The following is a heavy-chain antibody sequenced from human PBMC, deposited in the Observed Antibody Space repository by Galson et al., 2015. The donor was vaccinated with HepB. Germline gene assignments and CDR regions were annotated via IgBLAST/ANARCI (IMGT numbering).Heavy chain of an antibody. V-gene: IGHV3-64D*06. J-gene: IGHJ4*02. CDR2: ISSNGGST. CDR3: VKGSPIFGVVTHYYFDY. Sequence: SLRLSCAASGFTFSSYAMHWVRQAPGKGLEYVSAISSNGGSTYYADSVKGRFTISRDNSKNTLCLQMSSLRAEDTAVYYCVKGSPIFGVVTHYYFDYWGQGTLVTVSS. D-gene: IGHD3-3*01. CDR1: GFTFSSYA.